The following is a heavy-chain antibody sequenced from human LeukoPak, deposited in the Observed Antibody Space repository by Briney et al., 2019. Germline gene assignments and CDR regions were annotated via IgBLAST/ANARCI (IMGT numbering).Heavy chain of an antibody. Sequence: PSETLSLTCAVYGGSFSGYYWSWIRQPPGKGLEWIGEINHSRSTNYNPSLESRVTISVVTSKNQFSLKLSSVTAADTAVYYCARKVDYGDYLNWFDPWGQGTLVTVSS. CDR2: INHSRST. V-gene: IGHV4-34*01. J-gene: IGHJ5*02. D-gene: IGHD4-17*01. CDR1: GGSFSGYY. CDR3: ARKVDYGDYLNWFDP.